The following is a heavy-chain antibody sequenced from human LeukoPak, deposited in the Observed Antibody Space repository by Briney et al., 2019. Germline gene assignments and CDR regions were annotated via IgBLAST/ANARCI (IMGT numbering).Heavy chain of an antibody. V-gene: IGHV3-53*01. J-gene: IGHJ4*02. CDR3: AKEGGLGYCSTTSCAFAH. CDR1: GFSVSDNY. Sequence: GGSLRLSCAGSGFSVSDNYMTWVRQAPGKGLEWVSVTYCGGTTYYADSVEGRFTISRDNSKNTLYLQMNSLRTEDTAVYYCAKEGGLGYCSTTSCAFAHWGRGTLVTVSS. CDR2: TYCGGTT. D-gene: IGHD2-2*01.